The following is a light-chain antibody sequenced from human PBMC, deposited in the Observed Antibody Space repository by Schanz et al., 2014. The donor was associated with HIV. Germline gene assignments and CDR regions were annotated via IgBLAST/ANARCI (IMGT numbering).Light chain of an antibody. J-gene: IGLJ2*01. V-gene: IGLV2-8*01. CDR1: SSDVGSYDL. CDR3: SSHAGSNKV. CDR2: EVS. Sequence: QSALTQPASVSGSPGQSITISCTGTSSDVGSYDLVSWYQQHPGKAPKLMIYEVSKRPSGVPDRFSGSKSGNTASLTVSGLQAEDEADYYCSSHAGSNKVFGGGTKLTVL.